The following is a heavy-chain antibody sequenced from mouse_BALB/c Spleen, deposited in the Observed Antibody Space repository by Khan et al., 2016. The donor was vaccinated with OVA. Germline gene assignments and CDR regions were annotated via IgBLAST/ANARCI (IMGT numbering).Heavy chain of an antibody. CDR2: INPSNDYS. D-gene: IGHD1-1*01. J-gene: IGHJ3*01. V-gene: IGHV1-4*01. Sequence: QVQLQQSGAELARPGASVKMSCKASGYIFTNYMMHWVKQRPGQGLEWIGDINPSNDYSNYNQNFKEKATLTADKSSRTAYMKLSSLTSEDSAGYYCARGGYGSFGFWGQGTLFTVSA. CDR1: GYIFTNYM. CDR3: ARGGYGSFGF.